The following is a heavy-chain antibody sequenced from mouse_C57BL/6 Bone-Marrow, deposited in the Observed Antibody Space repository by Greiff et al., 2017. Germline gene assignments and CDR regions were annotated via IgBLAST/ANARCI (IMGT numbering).Heavy chain of an antibody. Sequence: VQLKESGPELVKPGDSVKISCKASGYSFTGYFMNWVMQSHGKSLEWIGRINPYNGDTFYNQKFKGKATLTVDKSSSTAHMELRSLTSEDSAVYYWARERPIYYGNRYAMDYWGQGTSVTVSS. CDR1: GYSFTGYF. V-gene: IGHV1-20*01. CDR3: ARERPIYYGNRYAMDY. D-gene: IGHD2-1*01. J-gene: IGHJ4*01. CDR2: INPYNGDT.